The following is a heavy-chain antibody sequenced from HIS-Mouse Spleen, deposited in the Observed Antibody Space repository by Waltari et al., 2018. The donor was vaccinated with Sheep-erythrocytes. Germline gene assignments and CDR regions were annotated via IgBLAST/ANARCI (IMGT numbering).Heavy chain of an antibody. V-gene: IGHV1-69*04. Sequence: QVQLVQSGAEVKKPGSSVKVSCKASGGTFSSYAISWVRQAPGQGLEWMGRIIPNLGRANYAPKLQGRVTITEDKSTSTAYMELSSLRFEDTAVYYCAQTGATTPHFDYWGQGTLVTVSS. J-gene: IGHJ4*02. D-gene: IGHD1-26*01. CDR1: GGTFSSYA. CDR3: AQTGATTPHFDY. CDR2: IIPNLGRA.